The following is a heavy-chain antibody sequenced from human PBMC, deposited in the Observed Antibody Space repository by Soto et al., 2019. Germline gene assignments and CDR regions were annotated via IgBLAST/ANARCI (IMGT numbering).Heavy chain of an antibody. J-gene: IGHJ5*02. D-gene: IGHD2-2*01. CDR2: INHSGST. Sequence: QVQLQQWGAGLLKPSETLSLTCADYGGSFSGYYWSWIRQPPGKGLEWIGEINHSGSTNYNPPLKSRVTISVDTSKNQFSLKLSSVTAADTAVYYCARGRGMLIVVVPADPRWFDPWGQGTLVTVAS. CDR3: ARGRGMLIVVVPADPRWFDP. CDR1: GGSFSGYY. V-gene: IGHV4-34*01.